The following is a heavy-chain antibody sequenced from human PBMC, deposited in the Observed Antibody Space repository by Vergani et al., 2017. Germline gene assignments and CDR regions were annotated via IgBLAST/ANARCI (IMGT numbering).Heavy chain of an antibody. Sequence: QVQLVESGGGLVKPGGSLRLSCAASGFSFSDHYMTWIRPAPGKGLEWVSYISNSGNTIEYAVSVKGRFSISRDNAKSSLFLQMDSLRAEDTAVYYCARDHRDYNNYPGTFDIWGQGSMVTVSS. CDR3: ARDHRDYNNYPGTFDI. J-gene: IGHJ3*02. V-gene: IGHV3-11*01. CDR1: GFSFSDHY. D-gene: IGHD5-24*01. CDR2: ISNSGNTI.